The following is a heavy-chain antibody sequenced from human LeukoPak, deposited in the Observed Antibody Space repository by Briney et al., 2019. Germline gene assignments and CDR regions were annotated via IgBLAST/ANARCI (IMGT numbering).Heavy chain of an antibody. V-gene: IGHV4-34*01. Sequence: PSETLSLTCAVYGGSFSGYYWSWLRQPPGKGLEWIGEINHSGSTNYNPSLKSRVTISVDTSKNQFSLKLSSVTAADTAVYYCARGRVGYCSSTSCYRTYYYYYGMDVWGQGTTVTVSS. CDR1: GGSFSGYY. CDR2: INHSGST. J-gene: IGHJ6*02. CDR3: ARGRVGYCSSTSCYRTYYYYYGMDV. D-gene: IGHD2-2*02.